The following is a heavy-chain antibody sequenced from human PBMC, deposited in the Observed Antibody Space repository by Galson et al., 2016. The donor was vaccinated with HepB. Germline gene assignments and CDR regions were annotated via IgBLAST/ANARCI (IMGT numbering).Heavy chain of an antibody. J-gene: IGHJ5*02. CDR3: AHALTYYDFWSGSYSGSSWFDP. CDR1: GFSLYTSGVG. Sequence: PALVKPTQTLTLTCSFSGFSLYTSGVGVGWIRQPPGKALEWLALIYWDDDKHYSPSLKSRLTITKDSSLNQVVLTMTNMDTVDTATYYCAHALTYYDFWSGSYSGSSWFDPWGQGTLVTVSS. CDR2: IYWDDDK. V-gene: IGHV2-5*02. D-gene: IGHD3-3*01.